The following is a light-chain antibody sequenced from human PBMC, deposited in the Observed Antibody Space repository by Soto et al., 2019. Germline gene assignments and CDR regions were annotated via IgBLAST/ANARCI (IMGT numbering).Light chain of an antibody. CDR3: LQRSNWPLT. V-gene: IGKV3-11*01. Sequence: DIVLTQSPDILSLSPGERATLSCRASQNVRTFLAWYQQKPGQAPRLLISDASYRATGIPPRFSGSGSGTDFTLTISSLEPEDFAVYYCLQRSNWPLTFGGGTKVEIK. CDR1: QNVRTF. J-gene: IGKJ4*01. CDR2: DAS.